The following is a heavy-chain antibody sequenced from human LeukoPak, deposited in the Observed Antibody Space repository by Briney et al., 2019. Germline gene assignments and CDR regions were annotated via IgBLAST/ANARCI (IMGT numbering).Heavy chain of an antibody. Sequence: PGRSLRLSCAASGFTFSSYGMHWVRQAPGKGLEWVAVISYDGSNKYYADSVKGRFTISRDNSKNTLYLQMNSLRAEDTAVYYCARGMAYDSSGYYPQYFDYWGQGTLVTVSS. CDR1: GFTFSSYG. D-gene: IGHD3-22*01. V-gene: IGHV3-30*03. CDR2: ISYDGSNK. J-gene: IGHJ4*02. CDR3: ARGMAYDSSGYYPQYFDY.